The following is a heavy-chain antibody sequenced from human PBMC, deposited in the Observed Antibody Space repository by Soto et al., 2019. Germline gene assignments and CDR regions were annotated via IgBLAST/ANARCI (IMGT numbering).Heavy chain of an antibody. CDR3: AKETMASAFADY. CDR1: GFTFSTYA. V-gene: IGHV3-23*01. CDR2: ISGSGDST. J-gene: IGHJ4*02. Sequence: GGSLRPSCAASGFTFSTYAMSWVRQAPGKGLEWVSAISGSGDSTYYADSVNGRFTISRDNSKNTVYLQMNSLRAEDTAVYYCAKETMASAFADYWGQGTLVTVSS.